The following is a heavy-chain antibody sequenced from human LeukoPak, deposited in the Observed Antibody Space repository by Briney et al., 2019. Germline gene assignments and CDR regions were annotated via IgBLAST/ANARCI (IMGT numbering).Heavy chain of an antibody. CDR1: GGSINSFD. D-gene: IGHD1-26*01. CDR3: ARPGVGSGRYGAFDI. Sequence: SETLSLTCTVSGGSINSFDWSWIRQPPGKGLEWLGYIYYTGSTDYNPSLESRVTMSVDTSKNQFSLKLRSMTAADTAVYYCARPGVGSGRYGAFDIWGQGTMVTVSS. J-gene: IGHJ3*02. CDR2: IYYTGST. V-gene: IGHV4-59*08.